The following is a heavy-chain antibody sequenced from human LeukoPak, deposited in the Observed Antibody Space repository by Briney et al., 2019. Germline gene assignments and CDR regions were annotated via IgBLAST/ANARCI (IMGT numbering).Heavy chain of an antibody. J-gene: IGHJ6*02. D-gene: IGHD6-19*01. CDR1: GYTFTSYY. V-gene: IGHV1-46*01. CDR2: INPSGGST. Sequence: GASVKVSCKASGYTFTSYYMHWVRQAPGQGLKWMGIINPSGGSTSYAQKFQGRVTMTRDTSTSTVYMELSSLRSEDTAVYYCARDSSGWYYYYYGMDVWGQGTTVTVSS. CDR3: ARDSSGWYYYYYGMDV.